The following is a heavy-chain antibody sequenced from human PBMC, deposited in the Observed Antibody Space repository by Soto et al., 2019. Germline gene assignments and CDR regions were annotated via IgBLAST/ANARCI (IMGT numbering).Heavy chain of an antibody. CDR2: IPNNGSP. J-gene: IGHJ5*01. Sequence: PSETLSLTCSVSGGPVRTGSYHWSWIRQPPGKGLEWIGFIPNNGSPDYNPSLKSRVVVSIDRSKNQFSLKVNSVTAADTAVYFCARIGWGGDSWGQGTMVTVYS. CDR1: GGPVRTGSYH. D-gene: IGHD7-27*01. V-gene: IGHV4-61*01. CDR3: ARIGWGGDS.